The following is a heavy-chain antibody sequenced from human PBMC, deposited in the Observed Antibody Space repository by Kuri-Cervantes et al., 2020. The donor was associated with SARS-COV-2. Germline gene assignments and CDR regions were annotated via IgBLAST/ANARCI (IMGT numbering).Heavy chain of an antibody. Sequence: GESLKISCSASGFTFSSYAMHWVRQAPGKGLEYVSAISSNGGSTYYADSVKGRFTISRDNSKNTLYLQMSSLRAEDTAVYYCASPYSSSWREMGVDYWGQGTLVTVSS. CDR3: ASPYSSSWREMGVDY. J-gene: IGHJ4*02. D-gene: IGHD6-13*01. CDR2: ISSNGGST. CDR1: GFTFSSYA. V-gene: IGHV3-64D*08.